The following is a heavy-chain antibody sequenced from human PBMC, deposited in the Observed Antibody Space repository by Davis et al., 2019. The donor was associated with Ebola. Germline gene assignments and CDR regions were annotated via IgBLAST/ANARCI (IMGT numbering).Heavy chain of an antibody. CDR1: GYRFTSYW. CDR2: IYPGDSDT. J-gene: IGHJ4*02. Sequence: KVSCKGSGYRFTSYWIGWVRQVPGKGLEWMGIIYPGDSDTRYSPSFQGQVTISADKSISTAYLQWSSLKASDTAMYYCARGSASSGWYPDAFDYWGQGTLVTVSS. D-gene: IGHD6-19*01. V-gene: IGHV5-51*01. CDR3: ARGSASSGWYPDAFDY.